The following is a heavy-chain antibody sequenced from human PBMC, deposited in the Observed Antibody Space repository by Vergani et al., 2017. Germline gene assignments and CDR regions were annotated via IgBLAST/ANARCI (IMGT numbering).Heavy chain of an antibody. D-gene: IGHD3-10*01. Sequence: QVQLVESGGGLVKPGGSLRLSCAASGFTFSDYYMNWIRQAPGKGLEWVSYISSSGNTIYYADSVKGRFTISRDNAKNSLYLQMNSLRAEDTAVYYCAKSDKYYDSVDIWGQGTMVTVSS. J-gene: IGHJ3*02. V-gene: IGHV3-11*01. CDR3: AKSDKYYDSVDI. CDR1: GFTFSDYY. CDR2: ISSSGNTI.